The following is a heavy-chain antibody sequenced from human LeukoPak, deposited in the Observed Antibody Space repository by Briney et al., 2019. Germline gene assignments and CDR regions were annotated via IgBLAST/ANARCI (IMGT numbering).Heavy chain of an antibody. V-gene: IGHV1-69*05. J-gene: IGHJ5*02. Sequence: GASVKVSCKASGGTFSSYAISWVRQAPGQGLEWMGGIIPIFGTANYAQKFQGRVTITTDESTSTAYMELSNLRSEDTAVYYCASSRDGYNSWFDPWGQGTLVTVSS. CDR1: GGTFSSYA. D-gene: IGHD5-24*01. CDR2: IIPIFGTA. CDR3: ASSRDGYNSWFDP.